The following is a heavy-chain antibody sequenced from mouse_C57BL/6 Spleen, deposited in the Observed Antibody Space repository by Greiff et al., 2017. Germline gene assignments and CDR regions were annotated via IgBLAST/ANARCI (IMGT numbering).Heavy chain of an antibody. J-gene: IGHJ4*01. Sequence: VKLQQPGAELVKPGASVKMSCKASGYTFTSYWITWVKQRPGQGLEWIGDIYPGSGSTNYNEKFKSKATLTVDTSSSTAYMQLSSLTSEDSAVYYCARSDYDYEDYYAMDYWGQGTSVTVSS. CDR2: IYPGSGST. CDR1: GYTFTSYW. CDR3: ARSDYDYEDYYAMDY. D-gene: IGHD2-4*01. V-gene: IGHV1-55*01.